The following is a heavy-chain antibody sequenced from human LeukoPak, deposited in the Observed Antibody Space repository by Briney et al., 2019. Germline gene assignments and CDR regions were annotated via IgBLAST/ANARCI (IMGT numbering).Heavy chain of an antibody. CDR3: ARRRAITMIVVVITTYVRAFDV. CDR1: GGSFSGYY. D-gene: IGHD3-22*01. V-gene: IGHV4-34*01. J-gene: IGHJ3*01. Sequence: SETLSLTCAVYGGSFSGYYWSWIRQPPGKGLEWIGEINHSGSTNYNPSLKSRVTISVDTSKNQFSLKLSSVTAADTAVYYCARRRAITMIVVVITTYVRAFDVWGQGTMVTVSS. CDR2: INHSGST.